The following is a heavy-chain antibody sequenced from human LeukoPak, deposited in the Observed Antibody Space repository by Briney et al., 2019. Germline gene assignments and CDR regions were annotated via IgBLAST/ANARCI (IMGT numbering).Heavy chain of an antibody. V-gene: IGHV1-69*04. J-gene: IGHJ5*02. Sequence: GASVKVSCKASGGTFSSYAISWVRQAPGQGLEWMGRIIPILGIANYAQKFQGRVTITADKSTSTAYMELSSLRSEDTAVYYCARRGHSSSWYWFDPWGQGTLVTVSS. CDR2: IIPILGIA. CDR3: ARRGHSSSWYWFDP. D-gene: IGHD6-13*01. CDR1: GGTFSSYA.